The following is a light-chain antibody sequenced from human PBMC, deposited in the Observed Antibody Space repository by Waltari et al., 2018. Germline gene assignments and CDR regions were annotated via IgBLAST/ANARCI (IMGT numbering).Light chain of an antibody. CDR3: HSYDRSLDGVV. CDR1: SSNIGADYG. Sequence: QSVLTQPPSVSGAPGQTVTISCTGRSSNIGADYGVHWYQQLPGTAPQLLIDNGANRPSGVPDRFSGSRSGTSASLAITGLQAEDEADYFCHSYDRSLDGVVFGGGTKLTVL. J-gene: IGLJ2*01. V-gene: IGLV1-40*01. CDR2: NGA.